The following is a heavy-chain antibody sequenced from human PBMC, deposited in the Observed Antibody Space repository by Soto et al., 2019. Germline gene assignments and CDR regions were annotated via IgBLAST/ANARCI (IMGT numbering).Heavy chain of an antibody. D-gene: IGHD2-21*02. CDR3: TRSATYSNYELVVTAAELIDY. CDR1: GFTFGDYA. V-gene: IGHV3-49*03. CDR2: IRSKAYGGTT. J-gene: IGHJ4*02. Sequence: GGSLRLSCTASGFTFGDYAMSGFRQAPGKGLEWVGFIRSKAYGGTTEYAASVKGRFTISRDDSKSIAYLQMNSLKTEDTAVYYCTRSATYSNYELVVTAAELIDYWGQGTLVT.